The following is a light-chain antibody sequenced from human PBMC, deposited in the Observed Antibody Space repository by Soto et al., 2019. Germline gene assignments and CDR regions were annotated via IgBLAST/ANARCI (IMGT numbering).Light chain of an antibody. CDR1: QTISSW. CDR3: QHYNSYSEA. J-gene: IGKJ1*01. V-gene: IGKV1-5*03. CDR2: KAS. Sequence: DIQMTQSPSTLSGSLGYRVPITCRASQTISSWLAWYQQKPGKAPKLLIYKASTLKSGVPSRFSGSGSGTEFTLTISSLQPDDFATYYCQHYNSYSEAFGQGTKVDI.